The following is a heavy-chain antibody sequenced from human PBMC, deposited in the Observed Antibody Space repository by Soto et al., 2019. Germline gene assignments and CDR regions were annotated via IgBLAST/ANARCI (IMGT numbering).Heavy chain of an antibody. D-gene: IGHD3-10*01. CDR3: ARDEGNYYGSGSYSGLDY. J-gene: IGHJ4*02. CDR1: GYTFTSYG. Sequence: GASVKVSCKASGYTFTSYGISWVRQAPGQGLEWMGWISAYNGNTNYAQKLQGRVTMTTDTSTSTAYMELRSLRSDDTAVYYCARDEGNYYGSGSYSGLDYWGQGTLVTVSS. CDR2: ISAYNGNT. V-gene: IGHV1-18*01.